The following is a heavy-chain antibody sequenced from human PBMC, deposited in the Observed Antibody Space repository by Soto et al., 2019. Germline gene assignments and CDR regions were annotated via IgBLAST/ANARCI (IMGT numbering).Heavy chain of an antibody. CDR3: AREDRGQTFAPLDS. CDR1: VYTITCYY. J-gene: IGHJ4*02. Sequence: ASVKVSCKANVYTITCYYMHWMRQAPGQWRELMVWMNPTSGGTNYAQKFKGRVTMTKDTSIRTFYIDQSSLRSDDTAVYYCAREDRGQTFAPLDSWGQGTLVTVSS. V-gene: IGHV1-2*02. D-gene: IGHD3-16*01. CDR2: MNPTSGGT.